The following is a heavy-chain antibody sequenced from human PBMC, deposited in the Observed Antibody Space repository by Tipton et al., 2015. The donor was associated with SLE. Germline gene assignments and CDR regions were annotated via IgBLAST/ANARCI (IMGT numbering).Heavy chain of an antibody. J-gene: IGHJ4*02. CDR3: ARDTPELAFDY. D-gene: IGHD6-13*01. CDR2: IYYSGST. V-gene: IGHV4-30-4*08. CDR1: GDSISSGSYY. Sequence: GLVKPSETLSLTCTVSGDSISSGSYYWSWIRQPPGKGLEWIGYIYYSGSTYYNPSLKSRVTISVDTSKNQFSLKLSSVTAADTAVYYCARDTPELAFDYWGQGALVTVSS.